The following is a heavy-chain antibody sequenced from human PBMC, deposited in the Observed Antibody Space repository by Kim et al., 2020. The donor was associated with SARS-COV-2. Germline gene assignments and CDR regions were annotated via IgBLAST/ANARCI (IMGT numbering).Heavy chain of an antibody. Sequence: GGSLRLSCAASGFTFSSYGMHWVRQAPGKGLEWVSVISYDGSNKYYADSVKGRFTISRDNSKNTLYLQINSLRAEDTAVYYCAKDWGSVTEIAYWGQGTLVPVSS. D-gene: IGHD2-21*02. CDR2: ISYDGSNK. CDR1: GFTFSSYG. V-gene: IGHV3-30*18. CDR3: AKDWGSVTEIAY. J-gene: IGHJ4*02.